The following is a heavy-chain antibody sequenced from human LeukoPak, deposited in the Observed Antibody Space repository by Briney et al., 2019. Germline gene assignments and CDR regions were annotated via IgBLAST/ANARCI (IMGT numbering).Heavy chain of an antibody. CDR2: ISGSGGST. V-gene: IGHV3-23*01. J-gene: IGHJ3*02. D-gene: IGHD2-2*02. CDR1: GFTFDSYA. CDR3: AKVIYGLPGDAFDI. Sequence: PGGSLRLSGAASGFTFDSYAMSWVRQAPGKGLEWVSVISGSGGSTYYADSVKGRFTISRDNPKNTLYLQMNSLRAEDTAVYYCAKVIYGLPGDAFDIWGQGTMVTVSS.